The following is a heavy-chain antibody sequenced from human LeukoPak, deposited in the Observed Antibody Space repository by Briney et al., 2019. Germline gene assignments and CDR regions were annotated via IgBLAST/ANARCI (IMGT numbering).Heavy chain of an antibody. J-gene: IGHJ3*02. Sequence: PGGSLRLSCAASDFTFSSYSMNWVRQAPGKGLEWVSYISSSSGTIYYADSVKGRFTISRDNAKNSLYLQMNSLRDEDTAVYYCARIHDYVWRSYRFDAFDMWGQGTMVTVSS. CDR1: DFTFSSYS. V-gene: IGHV3-48*02. CDR2: ISSSSGTI. CDR3: ARIHDYVWRSYRFDAFDM. D-gene: IGHD3-16*02.